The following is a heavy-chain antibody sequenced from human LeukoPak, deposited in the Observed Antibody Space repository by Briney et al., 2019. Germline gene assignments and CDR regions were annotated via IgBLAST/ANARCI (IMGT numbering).Heavy chain of an antibody. J-gene: IGHJ4*02. Sequence: ASVKVSCKASGYTFTGYYMHWVRQAPGQGLEWMGWINPNSGGTNYAQELQGRVTMTTDTSASTAYMELRSLRSDDTAVYYCARAGGSGWWDDYWGQGTLVTVSS. CDR1: GYTFTGYY. CDR3: ARAGGSGWWDDY. CDR2: INPNSGGT. V-gene: IGHV1-2*02. D-gene: IGHD6-19*01.